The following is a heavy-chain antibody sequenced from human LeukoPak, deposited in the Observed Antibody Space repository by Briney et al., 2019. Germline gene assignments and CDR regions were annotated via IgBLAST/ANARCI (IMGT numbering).Heavy chain of an antibody. CDR2: IKTDGSIT. Sequence: GGSLRLSCAASGFSFSVYWMHWVRQAPGKGPVWVSRIKTDGSITDYADFVKGRFTISRDNAKNSLYLQMNSLRAEDTAVYYCARGVYSSGWYWGNWFDPWGQGTLVTVSS. V-gene: IGHV3-74*01. CDR3: ARGVYSSGWYWGNWFDP. D-gene: IGHD6-19*01. CDR1: GFSFSVYW. J-gene: IGHJ5*02.